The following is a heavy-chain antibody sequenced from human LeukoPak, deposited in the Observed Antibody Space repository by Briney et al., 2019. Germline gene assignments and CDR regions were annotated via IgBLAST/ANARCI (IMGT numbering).Heavy chain of an antibody. CDR2: ISNSGIYI. CDR3: ARHMTPESTTPYYDGMDV. D-gene: IGHD2-15*01. J-gene: IGHJ6*02. V-gene: IGHV3-21*01. Sequence: GGSLRLSCAASGFIFSSYSMNWVRQAPGKGLEWVSSISNSGIYIFYADSVKGRFTMSRDNGKNSLFLQTNSLRAEDTAVYFCARHMTPESTTPYYDGMDVWGQGTIVTVSS. CDR1: GFIFSSYS.